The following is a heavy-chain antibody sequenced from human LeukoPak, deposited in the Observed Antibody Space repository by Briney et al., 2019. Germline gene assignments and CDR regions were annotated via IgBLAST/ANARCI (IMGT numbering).Heavy chain of an antibody. V-gene: IGHV4-39*01. CDR2: LYYSGST. Sequence: PSETLSLTCTVSGGSISSSSYYWGWIRQPPGKGLEWIGSLYYSGSTYYNPSLKSRVAISVDTSKNQFSLKLSSVTAADTAVYYCARQEVNYDYFDYWGQGTLVTVSS. CDR1: GGSISSSSYY. CDR3: ARQEVNYDYFDY. D-gene: IGHD3-10*01. J-gene: IGHJ4*02.